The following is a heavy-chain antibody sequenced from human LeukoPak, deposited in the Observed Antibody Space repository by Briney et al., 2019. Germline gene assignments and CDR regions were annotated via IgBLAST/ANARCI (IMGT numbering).Heavy chain of an antibody. CDR1: GGSSSGFY. V-gene: IGHV4-59*08. CDR2: VYNSEYT. Sequence: ASETLSLTCTVSGGSSSGFYWSWIRQPPGKGLEWIGYVYNSEYTSYNPSLKSRVSISFDTSKNQFSLTLTSVTATDTAVYFCARNWGSGGSYIFDYWGQGTLVIVSS. CDR3: ARNWGSGGSYIFDY. J-gene: IGHJ4*02. D-gene: IGHD6-19*01.